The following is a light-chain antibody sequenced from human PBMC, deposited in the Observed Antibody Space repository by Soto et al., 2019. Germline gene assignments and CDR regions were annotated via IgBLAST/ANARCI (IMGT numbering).Light chain of an antibody. CDR2: DVS. CDR3: DQYGSSPS. CDR1: QSVSSSY. V-gene: IGKV3-20*01. Sequence: EIVLTQSPGTLSLSPGERATLSCRSSQSVSSSYLAWYQQKPDQAPRLLIYDVSGRATGIPDRFSGSGSGTDFTLTIGRLEPEDFAVYYCDQYGSSPSFSQGTKVEIK. J-gene: IGKJ1*01.